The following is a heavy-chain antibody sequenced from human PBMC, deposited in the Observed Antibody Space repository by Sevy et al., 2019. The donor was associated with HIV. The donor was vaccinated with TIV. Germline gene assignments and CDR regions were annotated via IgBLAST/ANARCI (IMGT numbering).Heavy chain of an antibody. CDR1: GLNVSDYF. CDR3: ARDLASGSFFSLYFDY. Sequence: GGSLRLSCAASGLNVSDYFMSWIRQAPGKRPEWVSYISSSGTIIYYADSVKGRFNISRDNAKNSLYLQMNSLRAEDTAIYYCARDLASGSFFSLYFDYWGQGTLVTVSS. V-gene: IGHV3-11*01. D-gene: IGHD3-10*01. J-gene: IGHJ4*02. CDR2: ISSSGTII.